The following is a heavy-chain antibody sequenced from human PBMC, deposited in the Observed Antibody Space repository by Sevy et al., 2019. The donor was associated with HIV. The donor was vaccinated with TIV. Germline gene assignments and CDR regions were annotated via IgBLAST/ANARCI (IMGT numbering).Heavy chain of an antibody. Sequence: SETLSLTCSVSGGSIVSSSHYWGWIRQPPGKGLEWLGRIYYSGDTYYNPSLNGRLTISIDTSKNQFSLNLRSVTAAETASYYGAREAGGYDYDYGMDVWGQGTTVTVSS. V-gene: IGHV4-39*02. D-gene: IGHD5-12*01. J-gene: IGHJ6*02. CDR1: GGSIVSSSHY. CDR2: IYYSGDT. CDR3: AREAGGYDYDYGMDV.